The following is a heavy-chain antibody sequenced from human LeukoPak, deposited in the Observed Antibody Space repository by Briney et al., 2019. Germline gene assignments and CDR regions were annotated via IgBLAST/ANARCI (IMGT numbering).Heavy chain of an antibody. CDR1: GYTLTELS. Sequence: SVKVSFKGSGYTLTELSMHWVRQAPGKGPEWMGGFDPEDGETNYAQKFQGRVTMTEDTSTDTAYMELSSLRSEDTAVYYCATRGLPSSSWSLFDYWGQGTLVTVSS. D-gene: IGHD6-13*01. CDR2: FDPEDGET. J-gene: IGHJ4*02. V-gene: IGHV1-24*01. CDR3: ATRGLPSSSWSLFDY.